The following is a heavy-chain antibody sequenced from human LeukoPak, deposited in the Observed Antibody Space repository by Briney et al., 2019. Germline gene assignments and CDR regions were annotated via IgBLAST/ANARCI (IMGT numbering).Heavy chain of an antibody. V-gene: IGHV4-59*01. J-gene: IGHJ4*02. CDR1: GGSISSYY. D-gene: IGHD4-11*01. Sequence: SETLSLTCTVSGGSISSYYWSWIRQPPGKGLEWIGYIYYSGSTNYNPSLKSRVTISVDTSKNQFSLKLSSVTAADTAVYYCAAGGDDYSNYIDYWGQGTLVTVSS. CDR3: AAGGDDYSNYIDY. CDR2: IYYSGST.